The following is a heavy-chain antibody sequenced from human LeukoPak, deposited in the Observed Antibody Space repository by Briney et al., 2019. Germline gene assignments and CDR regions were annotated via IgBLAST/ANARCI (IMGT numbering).Heavy chain of an antibody. CDR1: GFTFSSYW. CDR3: AREGYYYGSGSLYFDY. V-gene: IGHV3-33*08. D-gene: IGHD3-10*01. J-gene: IGHJ4*02. CDR2: IWYDGSNK. Sequence: PGGSLRLSCAASGFTFSSYWMHWVRQAPGKGLEWVAVIWYDGSNKYYADSVKGRFTISRDNSKNTLYLQMNSLRAEDTAVYYCAREGYYYGSGSLYFDYWGQGTLVTVSS.